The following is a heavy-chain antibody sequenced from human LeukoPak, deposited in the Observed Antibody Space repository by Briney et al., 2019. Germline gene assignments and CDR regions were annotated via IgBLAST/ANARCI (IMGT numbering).Heavy chain of an antibody. V-gene: IGHV3-21*01. CDR1: GFTFSSYS. D-gene: IGHD2-2*01. Sequence: GGSLRLSCAASGFTFSSYSMNWVRQAPGKGLEWVSSISSSSSYIYYADSVKGRFTISRDNAKNSLYLQMNSLRAEDTAVYYCARERETSSTSCYGFWGQGTLVTVSS. CDR2: ISSSSSYI. J-gene: IGHJ4*02. CDR3: ARERETSSTSCYGF.